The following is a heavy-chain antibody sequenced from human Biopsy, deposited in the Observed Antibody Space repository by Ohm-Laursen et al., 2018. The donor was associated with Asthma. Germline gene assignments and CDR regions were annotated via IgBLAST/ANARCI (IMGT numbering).Heavy chain of an antibody. V-gene: IGHV1-3*01. J-gene: IGHJ3*01. CDR2: INAGDGNT. CDR3: ARTYYDFLTGQVNDAFAL. CDR1: GYTFIHFA. Sequence: ASVKASCKASGYTFIHFAIHWVRQAPGQRLEWMGWINAGDGNTKYSQKVQGRVTITRDTSASTAYMDLRSLRSEDTAMYYGARTYYDFLTGQVNDAFALWGQGTMVTVSS. D-gene: IGHD3-9*01.